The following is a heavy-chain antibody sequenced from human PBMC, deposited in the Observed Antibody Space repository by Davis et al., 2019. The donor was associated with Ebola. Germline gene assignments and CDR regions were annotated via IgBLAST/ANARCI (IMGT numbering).Heavy chain of an antibody. CDR2: INHSGST. Sequence: PSETLSLTCAVYGGSFSGYYWSWIRQPPGKGLEWIGEINHSGSTYYNPSLKSRVTISVDRSKKQFSLKLSSVTAADTAVYYCSRNICGGDYYRYSYHYMDVWGKGTTVTVSS. CDR1: GGSFSGYY. CDR3: SRNICGGDYYRYSYHYMDV. V-gene: IGHV4-34*01. J-gene: IGHJ6*03. D-gene: IGHD2-21*01.